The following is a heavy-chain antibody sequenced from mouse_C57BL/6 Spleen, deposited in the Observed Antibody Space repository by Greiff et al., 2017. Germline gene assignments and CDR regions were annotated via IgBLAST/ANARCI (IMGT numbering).Heavy chain of an antibody. D-gene: IGHD2-4*01. CDR2: ISSGSSNI. J-gene: IGHJ2*01. CDR3: ARRLPPLDY. CDR1: GFTFSDYG. V-gene: IGHV5-17*01. Sequence: EVQLVESGGGLVEPGGSLKLSCAASGFTFSDYGMHWVRQAPEKGLEWVAYISSGSSNIYYADTMKGRFTISRDNAKNTLYLQMTSLRSEDTAMYYCARRLPPLDYWGQGTTLTVSS.